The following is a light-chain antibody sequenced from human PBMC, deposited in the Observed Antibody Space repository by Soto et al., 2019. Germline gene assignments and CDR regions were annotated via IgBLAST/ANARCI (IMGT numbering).Light chain of an antibody. Sequence: SYELTQPPSLSVAPGQTARITCGGNNIGTKNVHWYQQQPGQAPVLVVYDDQDRPSGIPERFSGSNSGNTATLTISRVEARDEADYYCQVWDNRGIFGGGTKVTVL. CDR2: DDQ. V-gene: IGLV3-21*02. CDR1: NIGTKN. J-gene: IGLJ2*01. CDR3: QVWDNRGI.